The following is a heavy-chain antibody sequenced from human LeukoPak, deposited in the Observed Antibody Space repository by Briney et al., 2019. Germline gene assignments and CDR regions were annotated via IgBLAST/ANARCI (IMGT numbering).Heavy chain of an antibody. CDR2: IDPSDSYT. Sequence: GESLQISCKGSGYSFTSYWISWVRQMSGKGLEWMGRIDPSDSYTNYSPSFQGHVTISADKSISTAYLQWSSLKASDTAMYYCARHATATVTSYYYYYGMDVWGKGTTVTVSS. D-gene: IGHD4-17*01. J-gene: IGHJ6*04. CDR3: ARHATATVTSYYYYYGMDV. V-gene: IGHV5-10-1*01. CDR1: GYSFTSYW.